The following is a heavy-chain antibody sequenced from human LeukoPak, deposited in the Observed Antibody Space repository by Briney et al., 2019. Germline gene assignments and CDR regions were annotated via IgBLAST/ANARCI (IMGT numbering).Heavy chain of an antibody. J-gene: IGHJ4*02. CDR2: IYYRGST. D-gene: IGHD3-3*01. CDR3: ATAPQSSGYYSY. CDR1: GGSISSSSYY. V-gene: IGHV4-39*07. Sequence: SETLSLTCTVSGGSISSSSYYWGWIRQPPGKGLEWIGSIYYRGSTNYNPSLESRVTISVDTSKNRFSLKLSSVTAADTAVYCATAPQSSGYYSYWGQGTLVTVSS.